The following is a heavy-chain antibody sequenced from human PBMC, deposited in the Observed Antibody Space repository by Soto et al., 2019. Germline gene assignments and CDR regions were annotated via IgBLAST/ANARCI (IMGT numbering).Heavy chain of an antibody. Sequence: ASVKVSCKASGFTFTSSAVQWVRQARGQRLEWIGWIVVGSGNTNYAQKFQERVTITRDMSTSTAYMELSSLRSEDTAVYYCAAGGGPYGDYYYYGMDVWGQGTTVTVSS. V-gene: IGHV1-58*01. D-gene: IGHD4-17*01. CDR3: AAGGGPYGDYYYYGMDV. CDR1: GFTFTSSA. J-gene: IGHJ6*02. CDR2: IVVGSGNT.